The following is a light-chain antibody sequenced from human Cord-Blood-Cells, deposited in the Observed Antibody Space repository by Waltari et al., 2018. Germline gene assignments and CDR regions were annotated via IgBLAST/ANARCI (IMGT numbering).Light chain of an antibody. CDR1: QSVSSN. Sequence: EIVMTQSPATLSVSPGARATLSCRASQSVSSNLAWYQQKPGQAPWLLIYGASTMATGIPARFSCSGSGTEFTLTISSLQSEDFAVYYCQQYNNWPWTFGQGTKVEIK. J-gene: IGKJ1*01. CDR2: GAS. CDR3: QQYNNWPWT. V-gene: IGKV3-15*01.